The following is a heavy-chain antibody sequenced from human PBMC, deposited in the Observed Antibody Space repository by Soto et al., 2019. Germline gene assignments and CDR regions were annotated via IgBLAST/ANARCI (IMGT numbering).Heavy chain of an antibody. CDR3: ARDPQWPPARY. D-gene: IGHD6-19*01. J-gene: IGHJ4*02. CDR1: GYTFTSYG. CDR2: ISAYNGNT. Sequence: QVQLVQSGAEVKKPGASVKVSCKASGYTFTSYGISWVRQAPGQGLEWMGWISAYNGNTNHAQKLQGRVTMTTATSTSTAYLELRSLRSADTAVYYCARDPQWPPARYWGQGTLVTVSS. V-gene: IGHV1-18*01.